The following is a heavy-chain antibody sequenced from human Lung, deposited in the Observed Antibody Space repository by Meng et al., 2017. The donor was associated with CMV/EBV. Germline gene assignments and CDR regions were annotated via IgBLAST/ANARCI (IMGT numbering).Heavy chain of an antibody. Sequence: SVKVSXKASGYTFTSYYMHWVRQAPGQGLEWMGIINPSGGSTSYAQKFQGRVTMTRDTSTSTVYMELSSLRSEDTAVYYCARDRLGVTTGRAVWGPGTAVNGAS. D-gene: IGHD4-11*01. CDR2: INPSGGST. CDR1: GYTFTSYY. CDR3: ARDRLGVTTGRAV. V-gene: IGHV1-46*01. J-gene: IGHJ6*02.